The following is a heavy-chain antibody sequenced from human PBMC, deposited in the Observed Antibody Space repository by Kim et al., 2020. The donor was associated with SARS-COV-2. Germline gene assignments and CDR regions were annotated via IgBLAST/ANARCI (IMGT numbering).Heavy chain of an antibody. CDR1: GFTLSDRH. D-gene: IGHD2-21*01. CDR3: VRGDFSRYFDT. J-gene: IGHJ4*02. V-gene: IGHV3-72*01. CDR2: SRDIYTT. Sequence: GGSLRLSCAASGFTLSDRHMDWVRQVPLTLLSFLFLSRDIYTTQYAASLRGRFTISRDESKNLLYLQMNSLTAEDTALYYCVRGDFSRYFDTWGQGPLVTVSS.